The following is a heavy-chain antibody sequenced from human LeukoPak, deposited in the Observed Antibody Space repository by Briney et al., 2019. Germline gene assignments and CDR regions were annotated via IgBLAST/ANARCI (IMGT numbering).Heavy chain of an antibody. CDR3: ARGQERWLYYYYYLDV. CDR2: IWYDGSDT. CDR1: GFIFNTYS. Sequence: QSGGSLRLSCTASGFIFNTYSIHWVRQAPGKGLEWVAVIWYDGSDTYYADSVKGRFTISRDNSNNTVYLQMDSLRAEDTAVYYCARGQERWLYYYYYLDVWGKGTTVTVSS. J-gene: IGHJ6*03. V-gene: IGHV3-33*01. D-gene: IGHD1-1*01.